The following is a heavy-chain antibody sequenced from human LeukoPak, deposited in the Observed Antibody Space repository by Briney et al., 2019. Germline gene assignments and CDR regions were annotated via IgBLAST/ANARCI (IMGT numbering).Heavy chain of an antibody. D-gene: IGHD3-22*01. Sequence: SETLSLTCAVYGGSFSGYYWSWIRQPPGKGLQWIGEINHSGSTNYNPSLKSRVTISVDTSKNQFSLKLSSVTAAHTAVYYCASHDSSGYYYFDYWGQGTLVTVSS. V-gene: IGHV4-34*01. J-gene: IGHJ4*02. CDR3: ASHDSSGYYYFDY. CDR1: GGSFSGYY. CDR2: INHSGST.